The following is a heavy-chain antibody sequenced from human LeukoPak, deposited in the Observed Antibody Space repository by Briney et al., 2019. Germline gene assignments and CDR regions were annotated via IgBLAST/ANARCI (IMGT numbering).Heavy chain of an antibody. J-gene: IGHJ4*02. CDR2: ISDSGGIT. CDR3: AKRGIVIRVILVGFHKEAYYFDS. V-gene: IGHV3-23*01. CDR1: GITLSNYG. Sequence: GGSLRLSCAVSGITLSNYGMSWVRQAPGKGLEWVACISDSGGITNYADSVKGRFTISRDNPKTTLYLQMNSLRVEDTAVYFCAKRGIVIRVILVGFHKEAYYFDSWGQGARVTVSS. D-gene: IGHD3-16*01.